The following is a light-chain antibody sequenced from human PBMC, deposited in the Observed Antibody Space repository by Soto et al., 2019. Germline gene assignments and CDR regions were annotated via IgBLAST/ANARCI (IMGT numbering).Light chain of an antibody. J-gene: IGLJ1*01. V-gene: IGLV2-14*01. CDR2: EVS. Sequence: QSVLTQPACVSGSPGQSITISCTGTSSDVGDYNYVSWYQQHPGKAPKLMIYEVSSRPSGVSNRFSGSKSGNTASLTISGLQAEDEADYYCSSYTSSSTPYVFGTGTKVTVL. CDR1: SSDVGDYNY. CDR3: SSYTSSSTPYV.